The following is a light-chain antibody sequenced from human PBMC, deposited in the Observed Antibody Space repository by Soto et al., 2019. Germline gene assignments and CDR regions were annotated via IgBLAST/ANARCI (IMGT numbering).Light chain of an antibody. V-gene: IGKV1-5*03. CDR3: QRYNTYPYT. CDR1: QSISSW. CDR2: TAS. Sequence: DIQMTQSPSTLSASVGDRVTITCRASQSISSWLAWYQQKPGEAPKLLIYTASSLQSGVPSRFRGSGSGTEFTLTISSLQPDDFATYYCQRYNTYPYTFGQGTKLEIK. J-gene: IGKJ2*01.